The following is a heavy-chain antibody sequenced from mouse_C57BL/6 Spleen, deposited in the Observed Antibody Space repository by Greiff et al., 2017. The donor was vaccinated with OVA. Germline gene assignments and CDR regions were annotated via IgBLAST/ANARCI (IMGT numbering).Heavy chain of an antibody. CDR3: ARSTSYYSNYGGDY. Sequence: VQLQQPGAELVKPGASVKLSCKASGYTFTSYWMHWVKQRPGQGLEWIGMIHPNSGSTNYNEKFKSKATLTVDKSSSTAYMQLSSLTSEDSAVYYCARSTSYYSNYGGDYWGQGTTLTVSS. CDR2: IHPNSGST. J-gene: IGHJ2*01. V-gene: IGHV1-64*01. D-gene: IGHD2-5*01. CDR1: GYTFTSYW.